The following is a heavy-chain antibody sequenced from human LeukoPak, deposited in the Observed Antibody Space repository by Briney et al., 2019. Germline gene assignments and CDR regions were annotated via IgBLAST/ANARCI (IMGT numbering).Heavy chain of an antibody. D-gene: IGHD2-2*01. CDR3: ARGRVVVPAATPNWFDP. CDR2: INAGNGNT. V-gene: IGHV1-3*01. J-gene: IGHJ5*02. Sequence: GASVKVSCKASGYTFTSYAMHWVRQAPGQRLEWMGWINAGNGNTKYSQKFQGRVTITRDTSASTAYMELSSLRSEDTAVYYCARGRVVVPAATPNWFDPWGQGTLVTVSS. CDR1: GYTFTSYA.